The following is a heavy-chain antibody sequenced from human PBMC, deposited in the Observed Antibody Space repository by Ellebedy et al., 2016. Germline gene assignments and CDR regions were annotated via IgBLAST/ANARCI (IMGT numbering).Heavy chain of an antibody. CDR1: GFTFTSYW. CDR3: ARDGGPGISAADL. Sequence: GESLKISCAASGFTFTSYWMSWVRQAPGKGLEWVANVNQDGNGKYYVDSVKGRFTSSRDNARNSVFLQMNSLRAEDTAIYYCARDGGPGISAADLWGQGTLVTVSS. CDR2: VNQDGNGK. J-gene: IGHJ5*02. V-gene: IGHV3-7*03. D-gene: IGHD6-13*01.